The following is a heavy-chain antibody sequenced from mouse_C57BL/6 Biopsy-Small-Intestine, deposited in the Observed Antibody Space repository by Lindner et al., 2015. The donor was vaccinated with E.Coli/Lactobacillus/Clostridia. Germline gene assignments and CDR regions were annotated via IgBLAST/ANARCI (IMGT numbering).Heavy chain of an antibody. D-gene: IGHD1-1*01. V-gene: IGHV1-50*01. J-gene: IGHJ4*01. Sequence: SVKVSCKASGYSFTNYAISWVRQAPGHGLEVMGWISAYDGNTNYANTFLGRVTMTTDTSTSTAYMELRSLRSDDTAVYYCASHFSTADSSGYYNYWGQGTLVTVSS. CDR1: GYSFTNYA. CDR2: ISAYDGNT. CDR3: ASHFSTADSSGYYNY.